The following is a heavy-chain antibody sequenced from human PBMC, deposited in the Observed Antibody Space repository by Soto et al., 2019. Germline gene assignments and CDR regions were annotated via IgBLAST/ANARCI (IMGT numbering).Heavy chain of an antibody. V-gene: IGHV4-39*02. CDR2: IYYSGST. CDR1: GGSISSSTYH. CDR3: ARGLVVPGLRGNWFDS. Sequence: SETLSLTCTVSGGSISSSTYHWGWIRQPPGKGLEWIGNIYYSGSTHYNPSLKSRVTISVDSSRKHFSLKLSSVTAADTAVFYCARGLVVPGLRGNWFDSWGQGTLVTVSS. J-gene: IGHJ5*01. D-gene: IGHD6-19*01.